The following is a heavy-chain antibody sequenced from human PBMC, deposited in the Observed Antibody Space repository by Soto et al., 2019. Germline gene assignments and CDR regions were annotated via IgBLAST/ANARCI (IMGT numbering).Heavy chain of an antibody. Sequence: GGSLRPSCAASGFTFSSYAMSWVRQAPGKWLEWVSAISASGGRTYYGGSMKGRFTISRDNSKNTLYLQMNSLRAEDTAVYYCAKDAHSSGYPDVWYWGQGTLVTVSS. D-gene: IGHD3-22*01. J-gene: IGHJ4*02. V-gene: IGHV3-23*01. CDR3: AKDAHSSGYPDVWY. CDR1: GFTFSSYA. CDR2: ISASGGRT.